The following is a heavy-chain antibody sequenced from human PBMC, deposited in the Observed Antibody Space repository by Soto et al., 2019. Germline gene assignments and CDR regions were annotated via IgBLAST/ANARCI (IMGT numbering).Heavy chain of an antibody. CDR2: IIPIFGTA. V-gene: IGHV1-69*13. J-gene: IGHJ6*02. D-gene: IGHD5-18*01. CDR1: GGTFSSYA. CDR3: ARSRGYSYGYNYYYYYGKDV. Sequence: SVKVSCKASGGTFSSYAISWVRQAPGQGLEWMGGIIPIFGTANYAQKFQGRVTITADESTSTAYMELSSLRSEDTAVYYCARSRGYSYGYNYYYYYGKDVWGQGTTVTVSS.